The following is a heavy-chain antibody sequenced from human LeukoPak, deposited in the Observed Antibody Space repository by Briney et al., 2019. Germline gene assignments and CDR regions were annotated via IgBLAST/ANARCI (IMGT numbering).Heavy chain of an antibody. J-gene: IGHJ4*02. CDR1: GFTFSSYN. CDR2: ISSSSSYI. D-gene: IGHD3-16*01. V-gene: IGHV3-21*01. Sequence: GESLTLSCAASGFTFSSYNMSWVRQAPGKGLEWVSSISSSSSYIYYADSVGGRFTISRDNAKTSLYLQMNSLRAEDTAVYYCARDGLGGPPLSDYWGQGTLVTVSS. CDR3: ARDGLGGPPLSDY.